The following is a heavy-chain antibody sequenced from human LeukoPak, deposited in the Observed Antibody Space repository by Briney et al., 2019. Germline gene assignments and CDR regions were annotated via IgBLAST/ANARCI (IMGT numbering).Heavy chain of an antibody. D-gene: IGHD2-21*02. J-gene: IGHJ4*02. V-gene: IGHV3-30*03. CDR2: ISYDGSHK. CDR1: GFTFNSYG. CDR3: ASMTTYCGGDCYFFDY. Sequence: PGGSLRLSCAASGFTFNSYGMHWVRQAPGKGLEWVAVISYDGSHKKYVDAVKGRFTISRDNSNKTLYLQMNSLRAEDTAVYYCASMTTYCGGDCYFFDYWGQGTLVTVSS.